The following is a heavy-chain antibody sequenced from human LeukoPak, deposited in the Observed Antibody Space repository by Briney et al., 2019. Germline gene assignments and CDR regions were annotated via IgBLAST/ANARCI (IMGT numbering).Heavy chain of an antibody. CDR2: ISAYNGNT. Sequence: ASVKVSCKASGYAFTSYGISWVRQAPGQGLEWMGWISAYNGNTNYAQKLQGRVTMTTDTSTSTAYMELRSLRSDDTAVYYCASVLAPPVINGFAPWGQGPLVPVPS. CDR1: GYAFTSYG. D-gene: IGHD6-13*01. V-gene: IGHV1-18*01. CDR3: ASVLAPPVINGFAP. J-gene: IGHJ5*02.